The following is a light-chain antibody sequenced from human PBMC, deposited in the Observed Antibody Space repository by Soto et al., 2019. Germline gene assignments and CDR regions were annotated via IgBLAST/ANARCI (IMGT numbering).Light chain of an antibody. V-gene: IGKV4-1*01. Sequence: DIVMNQSPDSLAVSLGERATINCRSSQSVLYSSSNRNYLAWYQQKPGQPPKLLIYWASTRESGVPDRFSGSGSGTDFTLTISSLQAADVAVYYCQQYCSSPWTFGQGTKVEIK. CDR1: QSVLYSSSNRNY. CDR3: QQYCSSPWT. J-gene: IGKJ1*01. CDR2: WAS.